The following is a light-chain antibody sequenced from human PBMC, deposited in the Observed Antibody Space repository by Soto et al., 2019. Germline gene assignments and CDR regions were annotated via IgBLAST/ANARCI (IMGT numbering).Light chain of an antibody. CDR2: STN. CDR3: MLYMGGGLVV. Sequence: QTVVTQEPSFSVSPGGTVTLTCGLTSGSVSTTYYPSWYQQTPGQAPRTLIYSTNIRSSGVPDRFFGSILGNKAALTITGAQADDESDYHCMLYMGGGLVVFGGGTKLTVL. CDR1: SGSVSTTYY. V-gene: IGLV8-61*01. J-gene: IGLJ2*01.